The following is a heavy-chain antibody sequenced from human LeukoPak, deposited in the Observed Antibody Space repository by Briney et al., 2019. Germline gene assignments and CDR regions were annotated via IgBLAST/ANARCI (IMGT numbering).Heavy chain of an antibody. J-gene: IGHJ5*02. CDR2: ISHSGSA. V-gene: IGHV4-38-2*02. D-gene: IGHD7-27*01. Sequence: SETLSLTCTVPAKSIRSADFWGWIRQPPGKGLEWIGSISHSGSAYYNPSLKSRVTISTDTSKNHFSLKLTSVTATDTAVYYCARALWGAIDPWGQGTLVTVSS. CDR1: AKSIRSADF. CDR3: ARALWGAIDP.